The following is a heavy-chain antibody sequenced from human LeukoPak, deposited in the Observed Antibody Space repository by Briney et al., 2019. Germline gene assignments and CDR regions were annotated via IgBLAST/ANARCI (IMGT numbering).Heavy chain of an antibody. V-gene: IGHV4-30-2*01. Sequence: PLETLSLTCAVSGGSISSGGYSWSWIRQPPGKGLEWIGYIYHSGGTYYNPSLKSRVTISVDRSKNQFSLKLSSVTAADTAVYYCARGGMVIGSGFDPWGQGTLVTVSS. CDR3: ARGGMVIGSGFDP. D-gene: IGHD2-21*01. CDR1: GGSISSGGYS. CDR2: IYHSGGT. J-gene: IGHJ5*02.